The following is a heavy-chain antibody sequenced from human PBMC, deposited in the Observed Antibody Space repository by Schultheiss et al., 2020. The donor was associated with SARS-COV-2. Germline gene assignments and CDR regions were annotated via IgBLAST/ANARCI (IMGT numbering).Heavy chain of an antibody. CDR2: IYYSGST. V-gene: IGHV4-59*01. CDR1: GGSISSYY. J-gene: IGHJ6*02. Sequence: SETLSLTCTVSGGSISSYYWSWIRQPPGKGLEWIGYIYYSGSTNYNPSLKSRVTISVDTSKNQFSLKLSSVTAADTAVYYCARDRDFWSGGGYGMDVWGQRTTVTVSS. D-gene: IGHD3-3*01. CDR3: ARDRDFWSGGGYGMDV.